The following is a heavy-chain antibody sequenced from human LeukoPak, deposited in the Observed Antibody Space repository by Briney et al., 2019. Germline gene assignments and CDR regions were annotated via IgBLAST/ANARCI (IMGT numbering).Heavy chain of an antibody. J-gene: IGHJ4*02. V-gene: IGHV4-4*02. Sequence: SETLSLTCGVSGGSISNTNWWTWFRQPPGKGLEWIGEVNLQGSTNYNPSLQSRVAISVDKSENHISLKLTSVTAADTAVYYCAREGGPYRPLDYSGQGTLVTVAS. CDR3: AREGGPYRPLDY. CDR1: GGSISNTNW. CDR2: VNLQGST.